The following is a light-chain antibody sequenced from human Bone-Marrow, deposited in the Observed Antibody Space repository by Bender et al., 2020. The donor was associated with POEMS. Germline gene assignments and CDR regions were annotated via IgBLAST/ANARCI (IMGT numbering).Light chain of an antibody. CDR2: EVS. V-gene: IGLV2-14*01. CDR1: SSDVGRYNY. J-gene: IGLJ2*01. CDR3: SSYTSSSPVV. Sequence: QSALTQPASVSGSPGQSITISCTGTSSDVGRYNYVSWYQQHPGKAPKLMIYEVSHRPSGVSNRFSGSKSDNTASLTISGLQAEDEAQYHCSSYTSSSPVVFGGGTKLTVL.